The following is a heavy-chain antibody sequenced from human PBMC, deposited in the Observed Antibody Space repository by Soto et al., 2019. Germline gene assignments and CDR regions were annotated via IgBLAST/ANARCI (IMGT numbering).Heavy chain of an antibody. D-gene: IGHD5-12*01. J-gene: IGHJ4*02. V-gene: IGHV3-15*07. CDR2: IKSKTDGGTT. CDR1: GFTFSNAW. Sequence: WGSPRLSCAASGFTFSNAWMNWVRPAPGKGLEWVGRIKSKTDGGTTDYAAPVKGRFTISRDDSKNTLYLQMNSLKTEDTAVYYCTTGGIVATIDYWGQGTLVTVSS. CDR3: TTGGIVATIDY.